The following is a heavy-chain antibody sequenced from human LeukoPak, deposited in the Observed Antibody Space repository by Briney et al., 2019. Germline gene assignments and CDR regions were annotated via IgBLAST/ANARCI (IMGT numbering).Heavy chain of an antibody. Sequence: GGSLRLSCAASGFTFSSYSMNWVRQAPGKGLEWVSYISSSSSTIYYADSVKGRFTISRDNAKNSLYLQMNSLRAEDTAVYYCARESANPAFDIWGQGTMVTVSS. V-gene: IGHV3-48*04. CDR3: ARESANPAFDI. CDR1: GFTFSSYS. CDR2: ISSSSSTI. J-gene: IGHJ3*02. D-gene: IGHD1-14*01.